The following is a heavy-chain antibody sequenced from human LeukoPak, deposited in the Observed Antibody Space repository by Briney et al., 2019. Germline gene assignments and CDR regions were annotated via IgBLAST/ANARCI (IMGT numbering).Heavy chain of an antibody. CDR1: GFPFSSFW. V-gene: IGHV3-7*01. J-gene: IGHJ6*03. Sequence: QPGGSLRLSCAASGFPFSSFWMSWVRQAPGKGLEGGANIKQDGSEKYYVDSVRGRFTISRDNAKNSLYLQMNSLRAEDTAVYYCARIYGDYVGYYMDVWGKGTTVTVSS. CDR3: ARIYGDYVGYYMDV. CDR2: IKQDGSEK. D-gene: IGHD4-17*01.